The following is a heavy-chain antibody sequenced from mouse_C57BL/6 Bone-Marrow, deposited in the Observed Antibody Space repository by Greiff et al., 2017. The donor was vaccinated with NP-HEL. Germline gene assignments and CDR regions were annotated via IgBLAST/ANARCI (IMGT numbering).Heavy chain of an antibody. Sequence: DVQLQESGAELVRPGASVKLSCTASGFNIKDDYMHWVKQRPEQGLEWIGWIDPENGDTEYASKFQGKATITADTSSNTAYLQLSSLTSEDTAVYYCTTLYYDYDRFAYWGQGTLVTVSA. CDR3: TTLYYDYDRFAY. V-gene: IGHV14-4*01. D-gene: IGHD2-4*01. CDR1: GFNIKDDY. J-gene: IGHJ3*01. CDR2: IDPENGDT.